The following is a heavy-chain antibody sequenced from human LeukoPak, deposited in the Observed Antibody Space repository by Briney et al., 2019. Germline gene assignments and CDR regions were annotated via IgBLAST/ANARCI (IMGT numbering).Heavy chain of an antibody. J-gene: IGHJ2*01. V-gene: IGHV4-61*01. CDR3: ASSHLNFYSLGYFDL. D-gene: IGHD2-21*01. Sequence: SQTLSLTCTVSGDSISTGTYYWSWIRQPPGKGLEWIGYTYYSGSTNYNPSLKSRVTISVDTSKNQFSLKLSSVTAADTAVYYCASSHLNFYSLGYFDLWGRGTLVTVSS. CDR1: GDSISTGTYY. CDR2: TYYSGST.